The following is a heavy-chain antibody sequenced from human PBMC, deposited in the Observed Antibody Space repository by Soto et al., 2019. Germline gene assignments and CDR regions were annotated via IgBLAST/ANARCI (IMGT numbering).Heavy chain of an antibody. Sequence: LSLTCTVSGGSINNYYWSWIRQPPGKGLEWIGNISFSGSTNYNPSLKSRLTISIDTSKNQFSLKLRSVTAADTAVYYCARVDTGIVTAWFDPWGQGTLVTVSS. D-gene: IGHD5-18*01. CDR3: ARVDTGIVTAWFDP. V-gene: IGHV4-4*08. CDR2: ISFSGST. CDR1: GGSINNYY. J-gene: IGHJ5*02.